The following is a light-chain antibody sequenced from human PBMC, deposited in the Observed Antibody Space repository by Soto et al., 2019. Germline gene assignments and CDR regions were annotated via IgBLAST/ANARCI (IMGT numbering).Light chain of an antibody. Sequence: QSVLTQPASVSGSPGQSITISCTGTSSDVGSYNLVSWYQQHPGKAPKLMIYEGSKRPSGVSNRFSGSKSGNTASLTISGLQAEDEADYYCCSYAGSTWVFGGGTKSPS. CDR3: CSYAGSTWV. CDR1: SSDVGSYNL. V-gene: IGLV2-23*01. J-gene: IGLJ3*02. CDR2: EGS.